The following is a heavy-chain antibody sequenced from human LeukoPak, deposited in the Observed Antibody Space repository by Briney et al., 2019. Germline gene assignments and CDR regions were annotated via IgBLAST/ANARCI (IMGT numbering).Heavy chain of an antibody. Sequence: GGSLGLSCAASGFTFSSYAMSWVRQAPGKGLEWVSAISGSGGSTYYADSVKGRFTISRDNSKNTLYLQVNSLRAEDTAVYYCAKDRRSIAARPGFDYWGQGTLVTVSS. J-gene: IGHJ4*02. V-gene: IGHV3-23*01. CDR1: GFTFSSYA. CDR3: AKDRRSIAARPGFDY. CDR2: ISGSGGST. D-gene: IGHD6-6*01.